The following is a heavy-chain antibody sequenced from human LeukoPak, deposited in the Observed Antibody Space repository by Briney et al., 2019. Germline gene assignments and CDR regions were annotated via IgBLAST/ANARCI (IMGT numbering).Heavy chain of an antibody. J-gene: IGHJ4*02. D-gene: IGHD3-22*01. CDR2: LKSKTEGGTT. V-gene: IGHV3-15*01. CDR1: GFTFSSYA. Sequence: GGSLRLSCAASGFTFSSYAMGWVGQAPGKGREGVGRLKSKTEGGTTDYAAPVKGRFTISRADSKTTLYLQMNSLKTEDTAVYYCTTAPQYYYDSSGYRSFDYWGQGTLVTVSS. CDR3: TTAPQYYYDSSGYRSFDY.